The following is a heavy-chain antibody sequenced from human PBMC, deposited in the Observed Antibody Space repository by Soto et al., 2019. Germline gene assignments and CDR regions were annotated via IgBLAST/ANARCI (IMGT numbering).Heavy chain of an antibody. CDR2: IIPILDVA. D-gene: IGHD6-19*01. CDR1: GGTFRTYT. J-gene: IGHJ5*02. Sequence: QVQLVQSGAEVKRPGSSVKVSCQTSGGTFRTYTINWVRQAPGQGLEWMGRIIPILDVANYAQKFQGRVTITADKSTSTTHMEVRSLRSEDTAVYSCARSTQEDIGVASPKVIRFDPWGQGTLVTVSS. CDR3: ARSTQEDIGVASPKVIRFDP. V-gene: IGHV1-69*02.